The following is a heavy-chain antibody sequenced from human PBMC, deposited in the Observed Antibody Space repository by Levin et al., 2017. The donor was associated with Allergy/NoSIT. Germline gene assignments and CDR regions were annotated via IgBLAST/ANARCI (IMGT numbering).Heavy chain of an antibody. Sequence: SETLSLTCTVSGGSISSYYWSWIRQPPGKGLEWIGYIYYSGSTNYNPSLKSRVTISVDTSKNQFSLKLSSVTAADTAVYYCARWTGSPRYYGMDVWGQGTTVTVSS. CDR3: ARWTGSPRYYGMDV. V-gene: IGHV4-59*01. J-gene: IGHJ6*02. CDR1: GGSISSYY. CDR2: IYYSGST. D-gene: IGHD3/OR15-3a*01.